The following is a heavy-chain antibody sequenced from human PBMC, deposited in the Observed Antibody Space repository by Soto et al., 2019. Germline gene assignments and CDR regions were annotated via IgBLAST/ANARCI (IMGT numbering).Heavy chain of an antibody. Sequence: EVQLVESGGGLVQPGGSLRLSCAASGFTFSSYSMNWVRQAPGKGLEWVSYISSSSSTIYYADSVKGRFTISRDNAKNSLYLQMNGLRDEDTAVYYCARVGDFWSDGWFDPWGQGPLFTVSS. CDR1: GFTFSSYS. J-gene: IGHJ5*02. D-gene: IGHD3-3*01. V-gene: IGHV3-48*02. CDR3: ARVGDFWSDGWFDP. CDR2: ISSSSSTI.